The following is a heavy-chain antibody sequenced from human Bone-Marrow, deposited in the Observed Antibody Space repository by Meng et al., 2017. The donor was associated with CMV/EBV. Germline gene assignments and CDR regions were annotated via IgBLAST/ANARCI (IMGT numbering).Heavy chain of an antibody. V-gene: IGHV3-53*01. J-gene: IGHJ4*02. CDR2: IYSGGST. CDR3: ARGSAANSSWYAYPLDY. Sequence: GGSLRLSCAASGFTFSSYWMTWVRQAPGRGLEWVSVIYSGGSTFYADSVKGRFTISRDNSRNTLYLQMNSLRAEDTAIYYCARGSAANSSWYAYPLDYWGQGTLVTVSS. CDR1: GFTFSSYW. D-gene: IGHD2-2*01.